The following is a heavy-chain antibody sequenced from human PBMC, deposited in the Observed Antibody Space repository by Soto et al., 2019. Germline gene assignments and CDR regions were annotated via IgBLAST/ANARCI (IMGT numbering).Heavy chain of an antibody. D-gene: IGHD2-2*01. Sequence: RASVKVSCKASGYTFTGYYMHWVRQAPGQGLEWMGWINPNSGGTNYAQKFQGRVTMTRDTSISTAYMELSRLRSDDTAVYYCAREMLAGIVVVPAASYYYYGMDVWGQGTTVTVSS. CDR1: GYTFTGYY. CDR3: AREMLAGIVVVPAASYYYYGMDV. CDR2: INPNSGGT. J-gene: IGHJ6*02. V-gene: IGHV1-2*02.